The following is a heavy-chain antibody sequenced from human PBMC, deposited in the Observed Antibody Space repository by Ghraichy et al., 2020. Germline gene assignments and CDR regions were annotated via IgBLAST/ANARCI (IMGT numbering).Heavy chain of an antibody. Sequence: SGPTLVKPTETLTLTCTVSGFSLSNPRMGVSWIRQPPGKALEWLAHIFSNDEESYSTSLKSRLTISRDTSKSQVVVTMTDMDPVDTATYYCARIPYCSGGSCYDLVDYWGQGTLVTVSS. CDR2: IFSNDEE. CDR3: ARIPYCSGGSCYDLVDY. CDR1: GFSLSNPRMG. V-gene: IGHV2-26*01. D-gene: IGHD2-15*01. J-gene: IGHJ4*02.